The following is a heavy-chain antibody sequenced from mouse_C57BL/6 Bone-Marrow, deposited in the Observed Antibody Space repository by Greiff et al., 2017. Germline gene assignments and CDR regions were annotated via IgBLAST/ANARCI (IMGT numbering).Heavy chain of an antibody. J-gene: IGHJ3*01. D-gene: IGHD1-1*01. CDR1: GYTFTSYW. Sequence: QVQLQQPGAELVKPGASVKVSCKASGYTFTSYWMHWVKQRPGQGLEWIGRIHPSDSDTNYNQKFKGKATLTVDKSSGTAYMQLSSLTSEDSAVYYCAMQYYGSSGAWFAYWGQGTLVTVSA. CDR3: AMQYYGSSGAWFAY. V-gene: IGHV1-74*01. CDR2: IHPSDSDT.